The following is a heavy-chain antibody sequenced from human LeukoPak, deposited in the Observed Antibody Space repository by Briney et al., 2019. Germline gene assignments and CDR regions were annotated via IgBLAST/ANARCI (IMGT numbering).Heavy chain of an antibody. Sequence: GGSLRLSCAASGFTFSVSYMSWVRQAPGKGLEWISYIRTSGGATDYADSVKGRFTISRDNAKNFLYLQMNSLRVEDTAVYYGARDRYSGSLRDWGQGILVTVAS. CDR1: GFTFSVSY. D-gene: IGHD1-26*01. V-gene: IGHV3-11*01. J-gene: IGHJ4*02. CDR2: IRTSGGAT. CDR3: ARDRYSGSLRD.